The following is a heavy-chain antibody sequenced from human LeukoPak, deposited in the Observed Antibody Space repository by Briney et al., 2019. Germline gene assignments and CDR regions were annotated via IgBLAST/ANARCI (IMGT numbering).Heavy chain of an antibody. V-gene: IGHV3-33*08. Sequence: GGSLRLSCAASGFTFSSYAMSWVRQAPGKGLEWVAVIWYDGSNKYYADSVKGRFTISRDNSKNTLYLQMNSLRAEDTAVYYCARGNYYDSSGYLENWGQGTLVTVSS. CDR1: GFTFSSYA. CDR2: IWYDGSNK. J-gene: IGHJ4*02. CDR3: ARGNYYDSSGYLEN. D-gene: IGHD3-22*01.